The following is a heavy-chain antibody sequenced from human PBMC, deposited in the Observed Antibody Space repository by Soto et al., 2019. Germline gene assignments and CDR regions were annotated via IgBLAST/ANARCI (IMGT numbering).Heavy chain of an antibody. D-gene: IGHD4-17*01. Sequence: SETLSLTCTVSGGSISSGNYYWSWVRQPPGKGLEWIGYIYYSGSTYYNPSLKSRVTISVDTSKNQFSLKLSSVTAADTAVYYCACPTVTTTHKAFDIWGQGTMVTVSS. CDR2: IYYSGST. J-gene: IGHJ3*02. CDR1: GGSISSGNYY. CDR3: ACPTVTTTHKAFDI. V-gene: IGHV4-30-4*01.